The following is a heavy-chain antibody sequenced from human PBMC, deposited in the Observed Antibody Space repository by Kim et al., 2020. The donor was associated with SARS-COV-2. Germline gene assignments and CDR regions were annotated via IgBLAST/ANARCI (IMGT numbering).Heavy chain of an antibody. J-gene: IGHJ4*02. V-gene: IGHV3-48*02. Sequence: IDDADSVKGRFPISRDNAKNSLYLQMNSLRDEDTAAYYCARKGTVTYDYWGQGTLVTVSS. D-gene: IGHD4-17*01. CDR3: ARKGTVTYDY. CDR2: I.